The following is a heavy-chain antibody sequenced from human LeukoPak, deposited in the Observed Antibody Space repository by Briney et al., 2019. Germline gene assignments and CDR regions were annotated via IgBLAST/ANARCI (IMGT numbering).Heavy chain of an antibody. D-gene: IGHD3-9*01. V-gene: IGHV1-69*01. CDR1: GGTFSNFA. J-gene: IGHJ6*03. Sequence: SVKVSCKASGGTFSNFAISWVRQAPGQGLEWMGGIIPIFGSANYAQKFQGRVTITADESTSTAYMELSSLRSEDTAVYYCAGPGGAYDILTGYYPYYYYMDVWGKGTTVTVSS. CDR2: IIPIFGSA. CDR3: AGPGGAYDILTGYYPYYYYMDV.